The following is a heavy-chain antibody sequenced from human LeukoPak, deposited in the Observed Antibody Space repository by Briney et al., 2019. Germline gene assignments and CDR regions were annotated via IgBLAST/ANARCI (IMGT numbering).Heavy chain of an antibody. V-gene: IGHV1-2*02. D-gene: IGHD3-10*01. Sequence: AAVKGSCKASGYSFTGHYMHWVRQAPGQGLEWRGWINPKSGGTNYAQKCQGRVTMTRDTSISTAYMDMSSLRSDDTAVYYCARSLWFGESSDAFDMWGQGRMLTVSS. J-gene: IGHJ3*02. CDR3: ARSLWFGESSDAFDM. CDR2: INPKSGGT. CDR1: GYSFTGHY.